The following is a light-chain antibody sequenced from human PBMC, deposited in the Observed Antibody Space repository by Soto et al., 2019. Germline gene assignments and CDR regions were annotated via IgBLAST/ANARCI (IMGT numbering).Light chain of an antibody. CDR3: SSYTTISTMV. Sequence: QSALTQPASVSGSPGQSITIACTGTNRDVGSYNLVSWYQQRPGEAPKLIISEVRNRPSGISYRFTGSKSGNTASLTISGLQAEDEADYYCSSYTTISTMVFGGGTKVTVL. CDR2: EVR. V-gene: IGLV2-14*01. CDR1: NRDVGSYNL. J-gene: IGLJ3*02.